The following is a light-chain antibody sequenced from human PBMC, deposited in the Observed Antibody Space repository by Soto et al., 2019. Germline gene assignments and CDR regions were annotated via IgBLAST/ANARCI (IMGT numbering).Light chain of an antibody. V-gene: IGKV1-39*01. J-gene: IGKJ2*01. CDR2: AAS. CDR3: QQSYSTPMYT. CDR1: QSISSY. Sequence: DIQLTQSPSSLSAYVGDRVTITCRASQSISSYLNWYQQKPGKAPKLLIYAASILQSGDPSRFSGSGSGTEFTLTISSLQPEDFATYYCQQSYSTPMYTFGQGNKLEIK.